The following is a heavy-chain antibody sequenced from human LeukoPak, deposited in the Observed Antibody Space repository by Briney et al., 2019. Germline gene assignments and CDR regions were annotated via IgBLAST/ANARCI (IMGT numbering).Heavy chain of an antibody. CDR3: ARVELRFSNWFDP. V-gene: IGHV4-39*07. D-gene: IGHD3-3*01. J-gene: IGHJ5*02. Sequence: PSETLSLTCTVSGCSISSSTYYWGWIRQPPGKGLEWIGSIYYSGSTYYNASLKSRVTISVDTSKNQFSLKLSSVTAADTAVYYCARVELRFSNWFDPWGQGTLVTVSS. CDR2: IYYSGST. CDR1: GCSISSSTYY.